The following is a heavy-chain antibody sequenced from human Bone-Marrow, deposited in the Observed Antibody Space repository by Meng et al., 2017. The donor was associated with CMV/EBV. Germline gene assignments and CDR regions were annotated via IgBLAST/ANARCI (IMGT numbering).Heavy chain of an antibody. Sequence: ASVKVSCKASGYTFTSYDINWVRQATGQGLEWMGWMNPNSGSTGYAQKFQGRVTMTRNTSISTAYMELSSLRSEDTAVYYCARFVSYMITFGGVYYYGMDVWGQGTTVTVSS. CDR1: GYTFTSYD. J-gene: IGHJ6*02. CDR2: MNPNSGST. V-gene: IGHV1-8*01. CDR3: ARFVSYMITFGGVYYYGMDV. D-gene: IGHD3-16*01.